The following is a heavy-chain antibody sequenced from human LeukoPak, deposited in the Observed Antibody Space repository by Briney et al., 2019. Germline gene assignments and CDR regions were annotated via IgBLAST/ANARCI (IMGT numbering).Heavy chain of an antibody. Sequence: GTLRLSCAASGFTFSSYGMSWIRQPPGKGLEWIGEINHSGSTNYNPSLKSRVTISVDTSKNQFSLKLSSVTAADTAVYYCAREGSSWEDGFDPWGQGTLVTVSS. CDR2: INHSGST. CDR1: GFTFSSYG. D-gene: IGHD6-13*01. V-gene: IGHV4-34*01. J-gene: IGHJ5*02. CDR3: AREGSSWEDGFDP.